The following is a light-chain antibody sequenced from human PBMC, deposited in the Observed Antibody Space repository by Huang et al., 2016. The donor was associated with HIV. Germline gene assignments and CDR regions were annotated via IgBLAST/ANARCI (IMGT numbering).Light chain of an antibody. CDR2: DTS. J-gene: IGKJ1*01. CDR3: QQYYSTPT. V-gene: IGKV1-NL1*01. Sequence: DIQMTQSPSSLSASVGDRVTITCRASQGISNSLSWYQQEPGKVPKLLLHDTSRLQSGVPSRFSGSGSGTDYALTISSLQPEDFASYYCQQYYSTPTFGQGTKVEIK. CDR1: QGISNS.